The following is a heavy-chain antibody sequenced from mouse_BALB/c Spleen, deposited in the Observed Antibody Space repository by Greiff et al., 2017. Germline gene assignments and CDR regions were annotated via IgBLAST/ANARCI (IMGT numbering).Heavy chain of an antibody. D-gene: IGHD2-14*01. CDR3: ARCYRYDYFDY. CDR1: GYSITSDYA. Sequence: EVKLQESGPGLVKPSQSLSLTCTVTGYSITSDYAWNWIRQFPGNKLEWMGYISYSGSTSYNPSLKSRISITRDTSKNQFFLQLNSVTTEDTATYYCARCYRYDYFDYWGQGTTLTVSS. J-gene: IGHJ2*01. V-gene: IGHV3-2*02. CDR2: ISYSGST.